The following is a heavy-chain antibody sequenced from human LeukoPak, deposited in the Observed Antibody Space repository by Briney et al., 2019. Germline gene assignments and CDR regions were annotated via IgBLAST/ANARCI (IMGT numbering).Heavy chain of an antibody. D-gene: IGHD3-10*01. CDR2: IYHSGST. V-gene: IGHV4-38-2*02. CDR3: ARLYYGSGKHWFDP. CDR1: AYSIRSGYF. J-gene: IGHJ5*02. Sequence: SETLSLTCTVSAYSIRSGYFWGWIRQPPGKGLEWIASIYHSGSTYYNPSLKSRVTISVDTSKNQFSLKLTSVTAADTAVYYCARLYYGSGKHWFDPWGQGTLVTVSS.